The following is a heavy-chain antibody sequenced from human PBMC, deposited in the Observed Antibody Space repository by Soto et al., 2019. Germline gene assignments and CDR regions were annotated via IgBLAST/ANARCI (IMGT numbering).Heavy chain of an antibody. Sequence: PSETLSLTCTVSGGSISSSSYYWGWIRQPPGKGLEWIGSIYYSGSTYYNPSLKSRVTISVDTSKNQFSLKLSSVTAADTAVYYCARRVWRRYNFDYWGQGTLVTVSS. CDR1: GGSISSSSYY. CDR3: ARRVWRRYNFDY. D-gene: IGHD3-3*01. J-gene: IGHJ4*02. CDR2: IYYSGST. V-gene: IGHV4-39*01.